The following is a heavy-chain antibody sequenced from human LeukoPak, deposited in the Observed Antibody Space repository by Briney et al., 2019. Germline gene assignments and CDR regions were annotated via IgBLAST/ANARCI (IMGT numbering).Heavy chain of an antibody. J-gene: IGHJ2*01. Sequence: GGSLRLSCAASGFTFSSYSMNWVRQAPGKGLVWVSRLNTDGSDTRYADSVQGRFTISRDNAKNTLYLQMNSLRAEDTAVYYCARSEAVAWSFDLWGRGTLVTVSS. CDR3: ARSEAVAWSFDL. CDR2: LNTDGSDT. V-gene: IGHV3-74*01. D-gene: IGHD6-19*01. CDR1: GFTFSSYS.